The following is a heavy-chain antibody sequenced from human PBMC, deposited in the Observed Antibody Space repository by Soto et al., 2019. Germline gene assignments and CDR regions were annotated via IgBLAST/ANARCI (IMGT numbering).Heavy chain of an antibody. J-gene: IGHJ4*01. D-gene: IGHD6-13*01. CDR3: ARDGTTTTAAGFDH. V-gene: IGHV3-30-3*01. CDR1: GFTLGSYA. CDR2: ISYDGSDN. Sequence: LRLSCEVSGFTLGSYAMHWVRQAPGKGLEWVSVISYDGSDNYYADSVKGRFTISRDNSKNTLYLHMNSLRPEDTAVYYCARDGTTTTAAGFDHWGHGPLVTVSS.